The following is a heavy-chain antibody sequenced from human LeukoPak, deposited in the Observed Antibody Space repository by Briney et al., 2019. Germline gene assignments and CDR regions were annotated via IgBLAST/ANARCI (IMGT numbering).Heavy chain of an antibody. CDR3: ARQGSSFDY. Sequence: PSETLSLTCTVSGGSISSYYWSWIRQPPGKGLEWIGSIYYSGSTYYNPSLKSRVTISVDTSKNQFSLKLSSVTAADTAVYYCARQGSSFDYWGQGTLVTVSS. CDR1: GGSISSYY. V-gene: IGHV4-39*01. J-gene: IGHJ4*02. D-gene: IGHD2-15*01. CDR2: IYYSGST.